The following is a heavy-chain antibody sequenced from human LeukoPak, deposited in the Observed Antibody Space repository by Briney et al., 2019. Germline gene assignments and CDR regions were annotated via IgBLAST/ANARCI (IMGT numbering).Heavy chain of an antibody. D-gene: IGHD6-13*01. CDR2: VTYDGNNQ. V-gene: IGHV3-30*04. CDR3: AKDPGAAGTGGVDY. Sequence: GGSLRLSCAASGFTFNNYAMHWVRQAPGKGLEWVAVVTYDGNNQYYADSVKGRFTISRDTSKNTLYLQMNSLRAEDTAVYYCAKDPGAAGTGGVDYWGQGTLVTVSS. J-gene: IGHJ4*02. CDR1: GFTFNNYA.